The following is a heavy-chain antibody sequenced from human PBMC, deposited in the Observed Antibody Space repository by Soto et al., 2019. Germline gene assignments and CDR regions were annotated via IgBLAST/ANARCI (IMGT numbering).Heavy chain of an antibody. D-gene: IGHD5-18*01. CDR2: IIPIFGTA. CDR1: GGTFSSYA. CDR3: ASGIADTAMVPFDY. V-gene: IGHV1-69*13. Sequence: SVKVSCKASGGTFSSYAISWVRQAPGQGLEWMGGIIPIFGTANYAQKFQGRVTITADESTSTAYMELSSLRSEGTSVYYCASGIADTAMVPFDYWGQGTLVTVSS. J-gene: IGHJ4*02.